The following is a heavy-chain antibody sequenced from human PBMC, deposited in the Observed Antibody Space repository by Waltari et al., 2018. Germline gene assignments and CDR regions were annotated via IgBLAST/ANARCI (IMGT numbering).Heavy chain of an antibody. Sequence: QVQLVESGGGVVQPGRSLRLSCAAPAFTYRTSIIHWVRQAPGKGVGGVGAMSYDGFSKYYAGSVKGRFSIGRDDSQNTVYLQANSLTTEDTAVYYCGREGGTSGYSGYLDTWGQGTLVTVSS. CDR1: AFTYRTSI. CDR2: MSYDGFSK. J-gene: IGHJ4*02. V-gene: IGHV3-30*01. D-gene: IGHD2-15*01. CDR3: GREGGTSGYSGYLDT.